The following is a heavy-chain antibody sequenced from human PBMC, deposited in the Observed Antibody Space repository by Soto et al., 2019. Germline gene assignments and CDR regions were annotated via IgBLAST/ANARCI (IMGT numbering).Heavy chain of an antibody. Sequence: GGSLRLSCAASGLTFSCHWMTWVRQTPGEGLQWVAAIKPDGSETFYVDSVKERFTISRDNARNSLFLQMDSLRAEDTAVYYCTSRPSGMTYHAVFDFWGQGTLVTVSS. CDR2: IKPDGSET. J-gene: IGHJ4*02. CDR3: TSRPSGMTYHAVFDF. D-gene: IGHD2-21*02. CDR1: GLTFSCHW. V-gene: IGHV3-7*03.